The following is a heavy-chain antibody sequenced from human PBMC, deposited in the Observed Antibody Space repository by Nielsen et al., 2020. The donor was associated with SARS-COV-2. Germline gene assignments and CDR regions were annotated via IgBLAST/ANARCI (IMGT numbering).Heavy chain of an antibody. J-gene: IGHJ6*01. D-gene: IGHD2-2*01. V-gene: IGHV3-30*03. Sequence: GESLKISCAASGFTFSSYGMHWVRQAPGKGLERVAVIPYDGSNKYYADSVKGRFTISRDNSKNTLNLQMNSLRAEDTAVYYCASDSNSYNYYYYYGMDVWGQGTTVTVSS. CDR2: IPYDGSNK. CDR3: ASDSNSYNYYYYYGMDV. CDR1: GFTFSSYG.